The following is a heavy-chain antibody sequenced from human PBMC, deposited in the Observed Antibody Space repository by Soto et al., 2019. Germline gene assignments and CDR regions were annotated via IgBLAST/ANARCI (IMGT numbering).Heavy chain of an antibody. D-gene: IGHD3-22*01. CDR2: IYYSGST. Sequence: SETLSLTCTVSGGSISSYYWSWIRQPPGKGLEWIGYIYYSGSTNYNPSLKSRVTISVDTSKNQFSLKLSSVTAADTAVYYCARAGYYDSSGYLGRVYGMDVWGQGTTVTVSS. CDR1: GGSISSYY. CDR3: ARAGYYDSSGYLGRVYGMDV. J-gene: IGHJ6*02. V-gene: IGHV4-59*01.